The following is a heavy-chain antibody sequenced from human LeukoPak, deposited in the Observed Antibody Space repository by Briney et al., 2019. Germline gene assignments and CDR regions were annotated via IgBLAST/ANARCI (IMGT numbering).Heavy chain of an antibody. J-gene: IGHJ3*02. V-gene: IGHV3-53*01. CDR2: IYSGGST. Sequence: GGSLILSCAASGFTVSSNYMSWVRQAPGKGLEWVSVIYSGGSTYYADSVKGRFTISRDNSKNTLYLQINSLRAEDTAVYYCARDGRGDGVPAENAFAIWGQGTMVTVSS. CDR1: GFTVSSNY. CDR3: ARDGRGDGVPAENAFAI. D-gene: IGHD3-10*01.